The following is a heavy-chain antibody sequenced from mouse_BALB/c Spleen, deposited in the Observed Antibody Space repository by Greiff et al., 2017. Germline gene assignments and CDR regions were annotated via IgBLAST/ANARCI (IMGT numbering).Heavy chain of an antibody. D-gene: IGHD3-3*01. V-gene: IGHV1-5*01. J-gene: IGHJ2*01. CDR3: TRSRRDGYYFDY. Sequence: VQLQQSGTVLARPGASVKMSCKASGYSFTSYWMHWVKQRPGQGLEWIGAIYPGNSDTSYNQKFKGKAKLTAVTSASTAYMELSSLTNEDSAVYYCTRSRRDGYYFDYWGQGTTLTVSS. CDR2: IYPGNSDT. CDR1: GYSFTSYW.